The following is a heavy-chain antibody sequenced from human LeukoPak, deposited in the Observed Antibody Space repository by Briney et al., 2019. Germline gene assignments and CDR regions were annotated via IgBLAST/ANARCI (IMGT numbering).Heavy chain of an antibody. D-gene: IGHD5-12*01. CDR1: GGTFSSYA. V-gene: IGHV1-69*13. Sequence: SVKVSCKASGGTFSSYAISWVRQAPGQGLEWMGGIIPIFGTANYAQKFQGRVTITADESTSTAYMELSSLRSEDTAVYYCVLGIVATISHFDYWGQGTLVTVSS. CDR3: VLGIVATISHFDY. J-gene: IGHJ4*02. CDR2: IIPIFGTA.